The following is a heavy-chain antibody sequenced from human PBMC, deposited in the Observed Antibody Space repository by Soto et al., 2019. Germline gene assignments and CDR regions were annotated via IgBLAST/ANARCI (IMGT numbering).Heavy chain of an antibody. D-gene: IGHD5-18*01. CDR1: GGSISSYY. V-gene: IGHV4-59*12. J-gene: IGHJ6*02. CDR2: IYYSGST. Sequence: SSETLSLTCTVSGGSISSYYWSWIRQPPGKGLEWIGYIYYSGSTYYNPSLKSRVTISVDTSKNQFSLKLSSVTAADTAVYYCARDVDTAMVPPGQYYYYGMDVWGQGTTVTVSS. CDR3: ARDVDTAMVPPGQYYYYGMDV.